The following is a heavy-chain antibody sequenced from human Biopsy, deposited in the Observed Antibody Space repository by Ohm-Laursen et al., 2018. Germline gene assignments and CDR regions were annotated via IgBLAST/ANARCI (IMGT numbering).Heavy chain of an antibody. CDR3: ASAGYNPDWNFDL. D-gene: IGHD5-24*01. J-gene: IGHJ2*01. V-gene: IGHV4-59*02. CDR1: GDSVTKYY. Sequence: SETLSLTWTVSGDSVTKYYWSWIRQPPGKGLEWIGHIYYSVMTNYNPSLQSRVSISVDTSRNQVSLTLSSVTAADTAVYYCASAGYNPDWNFDLWGRGTRVTVSS. CDR2: IYYSVMT.